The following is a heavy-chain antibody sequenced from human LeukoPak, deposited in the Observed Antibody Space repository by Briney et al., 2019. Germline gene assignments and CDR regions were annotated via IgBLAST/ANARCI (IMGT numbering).Heavy chain of an antibody. Sequence: GGSLRLSCAASGFILSNYAMHWVRQPAGKGLEWVSALGTAGATFYPGSVKGRFTISRDNAKKSLFLQMSSLRAEDTAIYYCARQSTPHGNFDYWGQGTLVTVSS. J-gene: IGHJ4*02. CDR2: LGTAGAT. CDR3: ARQSTPHGNFDY. V-gene: IGHV3-13*01. CDR1: GFILSNYA. D-gene: IGHD5-24*01.